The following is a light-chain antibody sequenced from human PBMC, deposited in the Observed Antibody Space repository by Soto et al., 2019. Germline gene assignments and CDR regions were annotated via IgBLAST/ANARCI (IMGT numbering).Light chain of an antibody. J-gene: IGKJ1*01. CDR1: QSVNSN. Sequence: EIVMTQSPATLSVSPGERATLSCRASQSVNSNLDWYQQKPGQAPRLLSYGASTRATGIPARFSDSGSGTGFTLTISSLQSEDFAVYYCQQYNKWPPTFGQGTKVEIK. V-gene: IGKV3-15*01. CDR2: GAS. CDR3: QQYNKWPPT.